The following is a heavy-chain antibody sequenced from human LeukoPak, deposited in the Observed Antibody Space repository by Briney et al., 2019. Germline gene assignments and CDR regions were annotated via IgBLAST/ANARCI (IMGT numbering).Heavy chain of an antibody. Sequence: SETLSLTCSVSGGSISSGNYCWSWIRQPAGEGLEWIGRICNTGSSAYNPSLKSRVTISVDMSRNQFSLKLNSVTAADTAVYYCAICVVPSRMGAFDYSGQGTLFTVSS. CDR3: AICVVPSRMGAFDY. J-gene: IGHJ4*02. V-gene: IGHV4-61*02. D-gene: IGHD1-26*01. CDR2: ICNTGSS. CDR1: GGSISSGNYC.